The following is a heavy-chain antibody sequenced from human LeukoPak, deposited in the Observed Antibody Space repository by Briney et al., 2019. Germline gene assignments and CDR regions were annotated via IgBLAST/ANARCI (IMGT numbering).Heavy chain of an antibody. Sequence: PGGSLRLSCAASGFMFSSNWMSWVRLAPGKGLEWVANIKEDGTETYYVDSVKGRFTISRDNSKNTLYLQMNSLRAEDTAVYYCARDPGGYFFDYWGQGTLVTVSS. J-gene: IGHJ4*02. CDR3: ARDPGGYFFDY. V-gene: IGHV3-7*03. CDR2: IKEDGTET. D-gene: IGHD3-10*01. CDR1: GFMFSSNW.